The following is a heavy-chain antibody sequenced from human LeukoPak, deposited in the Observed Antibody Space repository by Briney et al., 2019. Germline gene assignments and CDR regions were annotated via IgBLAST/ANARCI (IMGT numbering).Heavy chain of an antibody. D-gene: IGHD2-2*01. Sequence: ASVNVSCKASGYTFTSYAMNWVRQAGGQGLEWMGWINTNTGNPTYAQGFTGRFVFSLDTSVSTAYLQISSLKAEDTAVYYCAICSSTSCYARGAWFDYWGQGTLVTVSS. V-gene: IGHV7-4-1*02. CDR2: INTNTGNP. J-gene: IGHJ4*02. CDR3: AICSSTSCYARGAWFDY. CDR1: GYTFTSYA.